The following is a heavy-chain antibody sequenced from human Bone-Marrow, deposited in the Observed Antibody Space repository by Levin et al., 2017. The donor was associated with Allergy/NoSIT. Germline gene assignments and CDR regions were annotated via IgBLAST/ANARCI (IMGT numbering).Heavy chain of an antibody. Sequence: PGGSLRLSCVASGFSFSSYGMHWVRQAPGKGLEWVALISNDGSDKYYEDSVKGRFTISRDNSKYTVFLNMDSLRPEDTAVYYCAKTREYGYGPFDYWGQGTLVTVSS. CDR2: ISNDGSDK. CDR1: GFSFSSYG. J-gene: IGHJ4*02. CDR3: AKTREYGYGPFDY. D-gene: IGHD5-18*01. V-gene: IGHV3-30*18.